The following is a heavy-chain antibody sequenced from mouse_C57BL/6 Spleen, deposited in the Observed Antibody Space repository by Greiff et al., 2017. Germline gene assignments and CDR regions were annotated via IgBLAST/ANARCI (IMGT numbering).Heavy chain of an antibody. V-gene: IGHV5-4*01. D-gene: IGHD1-1*01. CDR3: ARDHLYGSDYFDY. CDR1: GFTFSSYA. Sequence: EVQLVESGGGLVKPGGSLKLSCAASGFTFSSYAMSWVRQTPEKRLEWVATISDGGSYTYYPDNVKGRFTISRDNAKNNLYLQMSHLKSEDTAMYYCARDHLYGSDYFDYWGQGTTLTVSS. J-gene: IGHJ2*01. CDR2: ISDGGSYT.